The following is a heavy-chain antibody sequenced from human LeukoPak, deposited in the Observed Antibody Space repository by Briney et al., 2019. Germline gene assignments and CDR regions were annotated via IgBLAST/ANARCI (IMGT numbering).Heavy chain of an antibody. CDR3: ARRGFVGGKTVDN. CDR1: GDSISSSPYY. J-gene: IGHJ4*02. V-gene: IGHV4-39*01. CDR2: VYHSGTT. Sequence: PSETLSLTCTIFGDSISSSPYYWGWIRQPPGKGLEWIASVYHSGTTYYNPSLKSRVSMSVDSSNNQFSLRLNSVTAADTALYYCARRGFVGGKTVDNWGQGTRVTVSS. D-gene: IGHD3-16*01.